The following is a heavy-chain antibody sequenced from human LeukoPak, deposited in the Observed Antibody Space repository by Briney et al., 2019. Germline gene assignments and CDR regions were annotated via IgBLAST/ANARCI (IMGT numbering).Heavy chain of an antibody. J-gene: IGHJ5*02. CDR1: GGSISSYY. V-gene: IGHV4-59*01. CDR2: IYYSGST. Sequence: PSETLSLTCTVSGGSISSYYWSWIRQPPGKGLEWIGYIYYSGSTSYNPSLKSRVTISLDTSKNQFSLKLSSVTAADTAVYYCARVVAATHNWFDPWGQGTLVTVSS. CDR3: ARVVAATHNWFDP. D-gene: IGHD6-13*01.